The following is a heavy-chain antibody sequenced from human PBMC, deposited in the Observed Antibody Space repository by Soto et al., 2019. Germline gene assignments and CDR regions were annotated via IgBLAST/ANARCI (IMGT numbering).Heavy chain of an antibody. D-gene: IGHD4-17*01. CDR1: GGSISSYY. J-gene: IGHJ4*02. V-gene: IGHV4-59*01. CDR2: IYYSGST. Sequence: SETLSLTCTVSGGSISSYYWSWIRQPPGKGLEWIGYIYYSGSTNCNPSLKSRVTISVDTSKNQFSLKLSSVTAADTAVYYCASARDYGVLPIDYWAQGTLVTVSS. CDR3: ASARDYGVLPIDY.